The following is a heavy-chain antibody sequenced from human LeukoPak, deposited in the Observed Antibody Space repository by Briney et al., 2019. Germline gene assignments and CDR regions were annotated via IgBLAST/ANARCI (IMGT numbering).Heavy chain of an antibody. CDR3: AKNRGDAYNTFDC. J-gene: IGHJ4*02. Sequence: GGSLRLSCAASGFTVSSNYMSWVSQAPGKGLEWVSSIHGGDNTFYADSVKGRFTISRDNSKNTLYLQVNSLRAEDTAVYYCAKNRGDAYNTFDCWGQGTLLTVSS. D-gene: IGHD5-24*01. V-gene: IGHV3-53*01. CDR2: IHGGDNT. CDR1: GFTVSSNY.